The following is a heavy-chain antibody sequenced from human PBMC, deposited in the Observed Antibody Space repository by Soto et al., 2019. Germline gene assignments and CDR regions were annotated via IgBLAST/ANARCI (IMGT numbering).Heavy chain of an antibody. CDR1: GGTFSSYA. V-gene: IGHV1-69*06. CDR3: ARAPPLLWFGEGRYYYYYGMDV. Sequence: ASVKVSCKASGGTFSSYAISWVRQAPGQGLEWMGGIIPIFGTANYAQKFQGRVTITADKSTSTAYMELSSLRSEDTAVYYCARAPPLLWFGEGRYYYYYGMDVWGQGTTVTVSS. J-gene: IGHJ6*02. D-gene: IGHD3-10*01. CDR2: IIPIFGTA.